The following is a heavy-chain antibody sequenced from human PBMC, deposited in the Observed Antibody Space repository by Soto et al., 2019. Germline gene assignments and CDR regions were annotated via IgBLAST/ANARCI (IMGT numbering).Heavy chain of an antibody. J-gene: IGHJ6*02. CDR2: IWYDGSNK. V-gene: IGHV3-33*01. CDR3: ARDGAIRTYYYYYGMDV. Sequence: QVQLVESGGVVVQPGRSLRLSCAASGFTFSSYGMHWVRQAPGKGLEWVAVIWYDGSNKYYADSVKGRFTISRDNSKNTLYLQMNSLRAEDTAVYYCARDGAIRTYYYYYGMDVWGQGTTVTVSS. CDR1: GFTFSSYG. D-gene: IGHD1-1*01.